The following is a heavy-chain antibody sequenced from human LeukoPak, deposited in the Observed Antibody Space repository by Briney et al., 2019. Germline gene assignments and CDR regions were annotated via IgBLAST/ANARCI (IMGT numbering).Heavy chain of an antibody. Sequence: PSETLSLTCTVSGGSISSYYWSWIRQPPGKGLEWIGYIHHSGGANYNPSLKSRVTISVDTSKNQFSLTLSSVTAADTALYYCARAGAPYGSGNYYNSDVWGQGTTVTVSS. D-gene: IGHD3-10*01. J-gene: IGHJ6*02. CDR3: ARAGAPYGSGNYYNSDV. CDR1: GGSISSYY. V-gene: IGHV4-59*01. CDR2: IHHSGGA.